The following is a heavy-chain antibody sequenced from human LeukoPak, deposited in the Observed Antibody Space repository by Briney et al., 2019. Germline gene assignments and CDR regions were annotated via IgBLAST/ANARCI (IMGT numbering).Heavy chain of an antibody. D-gene: IGHD6-19*01. Sequence: GGSLRLSCAASGSTFSAYWMTWVRQAPGKGLEWVANIKQDGSNIQYADSVKGRFTISRDNAQRSLYLQMNTLKVDDPAVYYFVAGSGWLGEKWDPGTVVAVSS. CDR2: IKQDGSNI. CDR3: VAGSGWLGEK. CDR1: GSTFSAYW. V-gene: IGHV3-7*01. J-gene: IGHJ4*02.